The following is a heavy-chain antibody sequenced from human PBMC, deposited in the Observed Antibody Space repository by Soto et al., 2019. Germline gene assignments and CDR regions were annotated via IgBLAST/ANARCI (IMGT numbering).Heavy chain of an antibody. V-gene: IGHV3-23*01. J-gene: IGHJ4*02. CDR2: ISGSGGST. CDR3: AKDPRGEQWLGAAFDY. CDR1: GFTFSSYS. D-gene: IGHD6-19*01. Sequence: PGGSLRLSCAASGFTFSSYSMNWVRQAPGKGLEWVSAISGSGGSTYYADSVKGRFTISRDNSKNTLYLQMNSLRAEDTAVYYCAKDPRGEQWLGAAFDYWGQGTLVTVSS.